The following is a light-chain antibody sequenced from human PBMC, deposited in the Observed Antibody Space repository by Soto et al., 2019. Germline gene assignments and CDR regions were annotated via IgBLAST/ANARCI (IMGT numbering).Light chain of an antibody. J-gene: IGKJ1*01. Sequence: EIVLTQSPGTLSLSPGERATLSCRASQSFLRNCLAWYQHKPGQAPRLLIYDVSSRASGSPDRFSGSGSGTDFTLTIGRLEPEDFAVYYCQQYGNSPQTFGQGTKVDIK. CDR3: QQYGNSPQT. CDR1: QSFLRNC. V-gene: IGKV3-20*01. CDR2: DVS.